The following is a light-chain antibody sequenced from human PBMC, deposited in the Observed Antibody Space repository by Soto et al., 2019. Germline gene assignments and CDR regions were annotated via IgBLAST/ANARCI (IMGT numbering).Light chain of an antibody. CDR2: DAS. Sequence: EFVLTQSPATLSLSPGERATLSCRASQGISNYLAWYQQKPGQAPRLLIYDASNRATGIPARFSGSGSGTDFTLTISSIEPEDSAVYYCQQRINWPPTFGPGTKGDIK. CDR3: QQRINWPPT. CDR1: QGISNY. V-gene: IGKV3-11*01. J-gene: IGKJ3*01.